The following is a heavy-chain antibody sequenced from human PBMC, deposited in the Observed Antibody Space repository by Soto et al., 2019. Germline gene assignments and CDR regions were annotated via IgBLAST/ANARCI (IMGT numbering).Heavy chain of an antibody. Sequence: SETLSLTCAVSSGSISTDYWWSWVRQPPGKGLEWIGNIYYSGSTNYNPSLKSRVTISVHTSKNQFSLKLTSVTAADTAVYYCARVRSSGYYGLLDYWGQGTLVTVSS. CDR3: ARVRSSGYYGLLDY. J-gene: IGHJ4*02. CDR1: SGSISTDYW. D-gene: IGHD3-22*01. V-gene: IGHV4-4*02. CDR2: IYYSGST.